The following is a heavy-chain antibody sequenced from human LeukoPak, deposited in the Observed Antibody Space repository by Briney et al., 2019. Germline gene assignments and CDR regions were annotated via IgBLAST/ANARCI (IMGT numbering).Heavy chain of an antibody. CDR3: ARSLYNWNDYYYYGMDV. D-gene: IGHD1-20*01. J-gene: IGHJ6*02. Sequence: ASVKVSCKASGYTFTSYYMHWVRQAPGQGLEWMGIINPSGGSTSYAQKFQGRVTMTRDTSTSTVYMELSSLRSEDTAVYYCARSLYNWNDYYYYGMDVWGQGTTVTVSS. CDR1: GYTFTSYY. V-gene: IGHV1-46*01. CDR2: INPSGGST.